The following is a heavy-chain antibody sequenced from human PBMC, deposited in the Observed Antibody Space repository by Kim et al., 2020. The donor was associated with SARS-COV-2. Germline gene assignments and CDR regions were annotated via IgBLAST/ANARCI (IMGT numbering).Heavy chain of an antibody. V-gene: IGHV3-15*01. D-gene: IGHD3-10*01. J-gene: IGHJ4*02. Sequence: APVEGGFTISRDDSKSTLYLQMNSLKTEDTAVYYCTTRYYYGSGRVGLDYWGQGTLVTVSS. CDR3: TTRYYYGSGRVGLDY.